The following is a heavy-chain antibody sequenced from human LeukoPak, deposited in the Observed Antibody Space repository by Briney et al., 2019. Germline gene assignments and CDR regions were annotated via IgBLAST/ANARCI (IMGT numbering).Heavy chain of an antibody. Sequence: SETLSLTCTVSGVSISSSSYYWGWIRQPPGKGLEWIGSIYYSGSTYYNPSLKSRVTISVDTSKNQFSLKLSSVTAADTAVYYCARNPPGKFPLDYWGQGTLVTVSS. CDR3: ARNPPGKFPLDY. D-gene: IGHD1-1*01. CDR2: IYYSGST. CDR1: GVSISSSSYY. J-gene: IGHJ4*02. V-gene: IGHV4-39*01.